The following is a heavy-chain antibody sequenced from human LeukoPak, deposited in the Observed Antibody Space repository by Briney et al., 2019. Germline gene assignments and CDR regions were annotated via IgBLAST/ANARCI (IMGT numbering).Heavy chain of an antibody. Sequence: PGGSLRLSCAASGFTFISYAMHWVRQAPGKGLEWVAVISYDGSNKYYADSVKGRFTISRDNSKNTLYLQMSSLTAEDTAVYYCAAIAPSGLFWGQGTLVTVSS. J-gene: IGHJ4*02. CDR3: AAIAPSGLF. CDR1: GFTFISYA. V-gene: IGHV3-30*04. D-gene: IGHD3-9*01. CDR2: ISYDGSNK.